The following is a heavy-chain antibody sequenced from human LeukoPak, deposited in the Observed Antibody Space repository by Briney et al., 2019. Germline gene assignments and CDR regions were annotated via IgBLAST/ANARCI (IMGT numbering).Heavy chain of an antibody. V-gene: IGHV1-2*06. D-gene: IGHD2-2*01. CDR3: ARDPWGGDIVVVPAAIHDP. Sequence: GASVKVSCKASGGTFSSYAISWVRQAPGQGLEWMGRINGKNGDTNYARKFQGRVTMTRDTSISTAYMELSRLRSDDTAVFYCARDPWGGDIVVVPAAIHDPWGQGTLVTVSS. CDR1: GGTFSSYA. CDR2: INGKNGDT. J-gene: IGHJ5*02.